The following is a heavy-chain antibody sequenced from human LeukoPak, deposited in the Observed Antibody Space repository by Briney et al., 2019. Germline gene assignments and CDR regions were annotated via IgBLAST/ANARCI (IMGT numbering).Heavy chain of an antibody. Sequence: GGSLRLSCAASGFTFSSYWMSWVRQAPGKGLEWVANIKQDGSEKYYVDSVKGRFTISRDNAKNSLYLQMNSLRAEDTAVYYCAREVGQQLVPGYYYYYYGMDVWGQGTTVTVSS. J-gene: IGHJ6*02. CDR2: IKQDGSEK. CDR3: AREVGQQLVPGYYYYYYGMDV. CDR1: GFTFSSYW. D-gene: IGHD6-13*01. V-gene: IGHV3-7*01.